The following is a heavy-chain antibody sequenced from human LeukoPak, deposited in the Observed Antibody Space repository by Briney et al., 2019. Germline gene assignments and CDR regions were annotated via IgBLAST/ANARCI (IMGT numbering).Heavy chain of an antibody. J-gene: IGHJ4*02. V-gene: IGHV3-48*01. CDR1: GFTFSRHG. CDR3: ARVDGPTVTTMFFDS. Sequence: GGSLGLSCAASGFTFSRHGMICVRQAPGKGLEWLSYISPGSSTIYYADSVRDRFTISRDDAKNSLYLQMNSLRAEDTAVYYCARVDGPTVTTMFFDSWGPGTLVTVSS. CDR2: ISPGSSTI. D-gene: IGHD4-17*01.